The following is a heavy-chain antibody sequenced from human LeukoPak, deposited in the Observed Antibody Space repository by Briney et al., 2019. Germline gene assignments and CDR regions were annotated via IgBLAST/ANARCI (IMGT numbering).Heavy chain of an antibody. CDR3: TTTARHCSDY. CDR2: IFYSGNT. Sequence: PSQTLSLTCTVSGGSINTSDYYWSWIRQPPGKGLEWIGYIFYSGNTYYNPSLKSRVIISIDTSKNQFSLRLSSVTAADTAVYYCTTTARHCSDYWGQGTLVTVSS. CDR1: GGSINTSDYY. V-gene: IGHV4-30-4*08. D-gene: IGHD6-6*01. J-gene: IGHJ4*02.